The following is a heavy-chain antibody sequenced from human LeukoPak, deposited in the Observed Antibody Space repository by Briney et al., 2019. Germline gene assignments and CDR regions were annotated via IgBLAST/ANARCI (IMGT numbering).Heavy chain of an antibody. CDR1: GYTFTSYG. CDR3: ARCSGSYYTYYFDY. D-gene: IGHD3-10*02. J-gene: IGHJ4*02. CDR2: ISAYNGNT. V-gene: IGHV1-18*01. Sequence: ASVKVSCKASGYTFTSYGISWVRQAPGQGLEWMGWISAYNGNTNYAQKLQGRVTMTTDISTSTAYMELRSLRSDDTAVYYCARCSGSYYTYYFDYWGQGTLVTVSS.